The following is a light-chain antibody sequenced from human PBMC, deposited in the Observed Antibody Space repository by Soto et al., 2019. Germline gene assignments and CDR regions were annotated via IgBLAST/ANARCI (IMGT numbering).Light chain of an antibody. Sequence: DIQMTQSTSTLSASIGDRVSITCRASQNLGYGLAWYQQKAGKGTKILIYGASLLENGVPSRFSGSGAGAEYTLTSTNRQPDELATYFCMQYSDYAFTFGGWTKVEI. CDR2: GAS. CDR3: MQYSDYAFT. CDR1: QNLGYG. V-gene: IGKV1-5*03. J-gene: IGKJ4*01.